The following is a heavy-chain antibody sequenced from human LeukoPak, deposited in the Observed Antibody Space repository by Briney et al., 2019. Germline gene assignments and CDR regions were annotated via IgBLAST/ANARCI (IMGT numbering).Heavy chain of an antibody. Sequence: PSETLSLTCTVSGGSISSYYWSWIRQPAGKGLEWIGRIYTSGSTNYNPSLKSRVTMSVDTSKNQFSLKLSSVTAADTAVYYCARDRGSGSYYKGNFYYMDVWGEGTTVTVSS. CDR2: IYTSGST. D-gene: IGHD3-10*01. J-gene: IGHJ6*03. V-gene: IGHV4-4*07. CDR1: GGSISSYY. CDR3: ARDRGSGSYYKGNFYYMDV.